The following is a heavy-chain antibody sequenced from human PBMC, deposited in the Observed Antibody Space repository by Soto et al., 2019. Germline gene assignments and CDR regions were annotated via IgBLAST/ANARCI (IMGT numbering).Heavy chain of an antibody. CDR3: APGSGWLFDY. J-gene: IGHJ4*02. D-gene: IGHD6-19*01. CDR2: IYWNDDN. V-gene: IGHV2-5*01. CDR1: GFSLSTTAVG. Sequence: QITLKEAGPTLVKPTQPLTLTCTFSGFSLSTTAVGVGWIRQPPGKALEWLALIYWNDDNQYSPSLKNRLTLTRDTSKNQVVLTMTNMDPVDTGTYYCAPGSGWLFDYWGQGTLVTVSS.